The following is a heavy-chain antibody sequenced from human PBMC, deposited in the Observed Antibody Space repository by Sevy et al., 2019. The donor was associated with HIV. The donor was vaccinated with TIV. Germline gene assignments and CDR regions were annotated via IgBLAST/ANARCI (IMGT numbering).Heavy chain of an antibody. Sequence: GGSLRLSCAASGFTFSSYSMNWVRQAPGKGLEWVSYISSSSSTIYYADSVKGRFTISRDNAKNSLYLQMNSLRDEDTAVYYCARDRYDYVWGSYRPTFDYWCQGTLVTVSS. J-gene: IGHJ4*02. CDR1: GFTFSSYS. D-gene: IGHD3-16*02. CDR2: ISSSSSTI. V-gene: IGHV3-48*02. CDR3: ARDRYDYVWGSYRPTFDY.